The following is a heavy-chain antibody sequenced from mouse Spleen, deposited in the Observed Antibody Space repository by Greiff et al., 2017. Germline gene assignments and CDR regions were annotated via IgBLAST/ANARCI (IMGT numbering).Heavy chain of an antibody. J-gene: IGHJ2*01. CDR1: GYTFTDYY. CDR2: INPYNGGT. CDR3: ASSPSMITTDY. V-gene: IGHV1-19*01. Sequence: VQLQQSGPVLVKPGASVKMSCKASGYTFTDYYMNWVKQSHGKSLEWIGVINPYNGGTSYNQKFKGKATLTVDKSSSTAYMELNSLTSEDSAVYYCASSPSMITTDYWGQGTTLTVSS. D-gene: IGHD2-4*01.